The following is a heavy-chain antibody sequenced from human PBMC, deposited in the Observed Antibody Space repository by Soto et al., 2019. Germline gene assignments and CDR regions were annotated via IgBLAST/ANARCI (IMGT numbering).Heavy chain of an antibody. J-gene: IGHJ6*03. CDR2: IWYDGSNK. CDR3: ARSREPSYYYYMDV. V-gene: IGHV3-33*01. CDR1: GFTFSSYG. Sequence: QVQLVESGGGVVQPGRSLRLSCAASGFTFSSYGMHWVRQAPGKGLEWVAVIWYDGSNKYYADSVKGRFTISRDNSKNTLYLQMNSLRAEDTAVYYCARSREPSYYYYMDVWGKGTTVTVSS. D-gene: IGHD1-1*01.